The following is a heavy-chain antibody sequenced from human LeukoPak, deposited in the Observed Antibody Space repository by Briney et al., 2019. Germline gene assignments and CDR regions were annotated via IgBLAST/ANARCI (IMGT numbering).Heavy chain of an antibody. CDR2: IIPIFGTA. CDR1: GGTFSSYA. V-gene: IGHV1-69*05. CDR3: ARDLSYCSGGSCSEGTYYYYGMDV. Sequence: ASVKVSCKASGGTFSSYAISWVRQAPGQGLEWMGGIIPIFGTANYAQKFQGRVTMTRNTSISTAYMELSSLRSEDTAVYYCARDLSYCSGGSCSEGTYYYYGMDVWGQGTTVTVSS. D-gene: IGHD2-15*01. J-gene: IGHJ6*02.